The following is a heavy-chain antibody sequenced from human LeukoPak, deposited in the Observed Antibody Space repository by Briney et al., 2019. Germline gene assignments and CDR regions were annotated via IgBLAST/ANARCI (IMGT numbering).Heavy chain of an antibody. Sequence: SETLSLTCTVSGGSISTYYWSWIRQPPGKGLEWIGYIYYSGSTNYNPSLKSRVTISVDTSKNQFSLKLSSVTAADTAVYYCARMGYCSSTSCYVGDFDYWGQGTLVTVSS. CDR3: ARMGYCSSTSCYVGDFDY. D-gene: IGHD2-2*01. V-gene: IGHV4-59*01. CDR2: IYYSGST. J-gene: IGHJ4*02. CDR1: GGSISTYY.